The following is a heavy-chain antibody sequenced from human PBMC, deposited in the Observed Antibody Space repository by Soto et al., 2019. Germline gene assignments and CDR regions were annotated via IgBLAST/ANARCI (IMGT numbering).Heavy chain of an antibody. CDR1: GGSIRRCSNF. V-gene: IGHV4-39*01. Sequence: PQTRCHRCTGSGGSIRRCSNFGCRIRLPPRKGLEWIGSIYYSGITYYNPSVKSRVTISVDTSKNQFSLKLSSVTAADTAVYYCARHLLYYYDSSGYYQGWFAPWGQGTLVTVS. D-gene: IGHD3-22*01. CDR2: IYYSGIT. J-gene: IGHJ5*02. CDR3: ARHLLYYYDSSGYYQGWFAP.